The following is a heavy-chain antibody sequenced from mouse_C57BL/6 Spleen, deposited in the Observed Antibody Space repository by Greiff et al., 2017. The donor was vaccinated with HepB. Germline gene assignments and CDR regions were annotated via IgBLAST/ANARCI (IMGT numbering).Heavy chain of an antibody. CDR3: TRVRGYGSSSWFAY. D-gene: IGHD1-1*01. CDR2: ISSGGDYI. CDR1: GFTFSSYA. J-gene: IGHJ3*01. V-gene: IGHV5-9-1*02. Sequence: VQLKESGEGLVKPGGSLKLSCAASGFTFSSYAMSWVRQTPEKRLEWVAYISSGGDYIYYADTVKGRFTISRDNARNTLYLQMSSLKSEDTAMYYCTRVRGYGSSSWFAYWGQGTLVTVSA.